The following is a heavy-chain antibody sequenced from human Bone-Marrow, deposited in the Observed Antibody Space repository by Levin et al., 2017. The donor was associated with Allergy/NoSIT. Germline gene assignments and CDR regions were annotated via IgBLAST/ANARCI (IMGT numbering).Heavy chain of an antibody. D-gene: IGHD2-21*01. CDR1: GASITSANYY. CDR2: VYSSGST. Sequence: PSETLSLTCSVSGASITSANYYWTWIRQSAGKGLEWIGRVYSSGSTVYNPSLKSRVSISVDRSKNQLSLTLHSVTAADTAVYYCATTNYGGYNVYWGQGILVSVSS. V-gene: IGHV4-61*02. CDR3: ATTNYGGYNVY. J-gene: IGHJ4*02.